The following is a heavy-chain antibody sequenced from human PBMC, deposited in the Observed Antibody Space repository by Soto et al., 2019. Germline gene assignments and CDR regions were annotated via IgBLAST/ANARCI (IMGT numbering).Heavy chain of an antibody. Sequence: ASVKVSCKASGYTFTSYYMHWVRQAPGQGLEWMGIINPSGGSTNYAQKFQGRVTMTRDTSTSTVYMELSSLRSEDTAVYYCAREIYCSGGSCYRYYYYGMDVWGQGTTVTVSS. CDR3: AREIYCSGGSCYRYYYYGMDV. J-gene: IGHJ6*02. CDR1: GYTFTSYY. V-gene: IGHV1-46*01. CDR2: INPSGGST. D-gene: IGHD2-15*01.